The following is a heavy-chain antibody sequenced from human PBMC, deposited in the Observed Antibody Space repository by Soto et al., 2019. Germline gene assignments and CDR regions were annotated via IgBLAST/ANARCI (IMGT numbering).Heavy chain of an antibody. CDR2: INHSGST. CDR3: ARVLNYDFWSGYSYYFDY. CDR1: GGSCSGYY. V-gene: IGHV4-34*01. J-gene: IGHJ4*02. Sequence: QVQLQQWGAGLVKPSQTLSLTCAVYGGSCSGYYWSWIRQPPGTGLEWIGDINHSGSTNYNPSLKSRVTISVDTSRHQFHLKLSSVTAADTAVYYCARVLNYDFWSGYSYYFDYWGQGTLVTVSS. D-gene: IGHD3-3*01.